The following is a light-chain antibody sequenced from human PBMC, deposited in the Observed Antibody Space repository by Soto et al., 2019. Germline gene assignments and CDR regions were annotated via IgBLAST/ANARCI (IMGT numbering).Light chain of an antibody. J-gene: IGLJ2*01. CDR2: DVS. CDR3: CSYAGNNVV. CDR1: SGDVGGYNY. Sequence: QSVLTQPRSVSGSPGQSVTISCTGTSGDVGGYNYVSWYQQHPGKAPKLMIYDVSKRPSGVPDRFSGSKSGDTASLTISGLQAEDEADYYCCSYAGNNVVFGGGTKLTVL. V-gene: IGLV2-11*01.